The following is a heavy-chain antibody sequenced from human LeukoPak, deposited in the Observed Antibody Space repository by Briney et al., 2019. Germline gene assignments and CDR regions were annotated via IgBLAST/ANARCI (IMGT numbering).Heavy chain of an antibody. Sequence: GASVKVSCKASGGTFSSYAITWVRQAPGQGLEWMGRIILIFGTANYAQKFQGRVTITTDESTSTAYMELSTLRSDDTAVYYCARERPPGDSSSWFLEGYFDIWGQGTLVTVSS. CDR3: ARERPPGDSSSWFLEGYFDI. D-gene: IGHD6-13*01. CDR2: IILIFGTA. J-gene: IGHJ4*02. V-gene: IGHV1-69*05. CDR1: GGTFSSYA.